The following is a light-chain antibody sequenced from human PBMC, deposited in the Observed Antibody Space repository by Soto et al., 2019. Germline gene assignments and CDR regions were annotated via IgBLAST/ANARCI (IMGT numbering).Light chain of an antibody. Sequence: DIQLTQSPFFLSASVGDRVTITCRASQAITNNLAWYQQKPGKAPKLLIYKASSLESGVPSRFSGSGSGTEFTLTISSLQPDDFATYYCQQYNSYSWTFGQGTKVEIK. V-gene: IGKV1-5*03. CDR1: QAITNN. CDR3: QQYNSYSWT. J-gene: IGKJ1*01. CDR2: KAS.